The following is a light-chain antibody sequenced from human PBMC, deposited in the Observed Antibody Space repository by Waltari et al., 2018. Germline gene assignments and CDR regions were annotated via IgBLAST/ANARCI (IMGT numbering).Light chain of an antibody. J-gene: IGLJ1*01. V-gene: IGLV2-14*03. CDR2: DVN. CDR1: SSDVGGYNY. Sequence: QSALTQPASVSGSPGQSITISCTGTSSDVGGYNYVSWYQPHPGKAPNIMIYDVNTRPSGVSDRFSGSKSGNMASLTISGLQTEDEADYYCTSYTSSSTYVFGIGTKVTVL. CDR3: TSYTSSSTYV.